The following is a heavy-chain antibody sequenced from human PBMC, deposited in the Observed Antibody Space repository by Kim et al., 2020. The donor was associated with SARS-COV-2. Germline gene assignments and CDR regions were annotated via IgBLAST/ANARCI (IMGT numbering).Heavy chain of an antibody. Sequence: GGSLRLSCAASGFTFSTYSMNWVRQAPGKGLEWVSSISSSSSYIYYADSVKGRFTISRYNAKNSLYLKMNSLRAEDTAVYYCAGGGGGIFYLDYWGQGTLVTVSS. CDR2: ISSSSSYI. CDR3: AGGGGGIFYLDY. D-gene: IGHD3-3*01. CDR1: GFTFSTYS. J-gene: IGHJ4*02. V-gene: IGHV3-21*01.